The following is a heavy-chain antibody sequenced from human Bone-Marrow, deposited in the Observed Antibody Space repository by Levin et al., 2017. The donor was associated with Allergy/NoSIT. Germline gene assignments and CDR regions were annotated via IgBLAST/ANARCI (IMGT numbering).Heavy chain of an antibody. J-gene: IGHJ4*02. Sequence: GGSLRLSCAASGFTFGNHAMTWVRHAPGKGLEWVSTIRPNSERTYFADSVKGRFTVSRDDSMNMMYLQMNSPRVDDAAVYYCAREQGASGWYTVDFWGQGTLVTVSS. D-gene: IGHD6-13*01. CDR3: AREQGASGWYTVDF. CDR1: GFTFGNHA. V-gene: IGHV3-23*01. CDR2: IRPNSERT.